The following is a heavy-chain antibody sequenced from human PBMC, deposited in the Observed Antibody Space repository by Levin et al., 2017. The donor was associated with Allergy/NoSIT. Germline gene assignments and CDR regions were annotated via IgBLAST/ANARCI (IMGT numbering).Heavy chain of an antibody. J-gene: IGHJ5*02. D-gene: IGHD3-3*01. CDR2: ISSSGSTI. V-gene: IGHV3-11*01. Sequence: GESLKISCAASGFTFSDYYMSWIRQAPGKGLEWVSYISSSGSTIYYADSVKGRFTISRDNAKNSLYLQMNSLRAEDTAVYYCARGFDFWSGYPNPNNWFDPWGQGTLVTVSS. CDR3: ARGFDFWSGYPNPNNWFDP. CDR1: GFTFSDYY.